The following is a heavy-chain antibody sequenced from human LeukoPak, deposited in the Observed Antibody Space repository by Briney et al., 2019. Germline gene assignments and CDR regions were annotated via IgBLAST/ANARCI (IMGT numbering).Heavy chain of an antibody. J-gene: IGHJ6*02. CDR3: ARDLHYYYYGMDV. V-gene: IGHV1-46*01. CDR2: INPSGGST. CDR1: GYTFTSYY. Sequence: ASVKVSCKASGYTFTSYYMHWVRQAPGQGLEWMGIINPSGGSTSYAQKLRGRVTMTRDTSTSTVYMELSSLRSEDTAVYYCARDLHYYYYGMDVWGQGTTVTVSS.